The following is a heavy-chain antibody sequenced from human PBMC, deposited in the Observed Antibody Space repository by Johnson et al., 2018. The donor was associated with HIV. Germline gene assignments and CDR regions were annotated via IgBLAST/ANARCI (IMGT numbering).Heavy chain of an antibody. J-gene: IGHJ3*02. Sequence: QVQLVESGGGLIQPGGSLRLSCAASGFTFSSYAMHWVRQAPGKGLEWVAFIRYDGSNKYYADSVKGRFTISRDNSKNTLYLQMNSLRVEDTAVYYCASEVRGVLDIWGQGTMVTVSS. D-gene: IGHD3-10*01. V-gene: IGHV3-30*02. CDR2: IRYDGSNK. CDR1: GFTFSSYA. CDR3: ASEVRGVLDI.